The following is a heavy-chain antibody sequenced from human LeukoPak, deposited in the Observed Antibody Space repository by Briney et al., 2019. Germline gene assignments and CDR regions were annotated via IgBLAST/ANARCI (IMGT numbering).Heavy chain of an antibody. J-gene: IGHJ4*02. D-gene: IGHD6-19*01. CDR3: ARASNGWFHD. Sequence: GGSLRLSCAASGFTFSDYYMSWLRQAPGKGLEWVSYISSSSSYTNYADSVKGRFTISRDNAKNSLYLEMNSLRAEDTAVYYCARASNGWFHDWGQGTLVTVSS. CDR2: ISSSSSYT. V-gene: IGHV3-11*06. CDR1: GFTFSDYY.